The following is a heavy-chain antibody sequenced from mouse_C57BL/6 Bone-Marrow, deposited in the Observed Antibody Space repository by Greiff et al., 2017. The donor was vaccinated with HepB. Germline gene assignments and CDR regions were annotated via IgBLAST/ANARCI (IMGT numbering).Heavy chain of an antibody. CDR1: GFTFSDYY. CDR2: INYDGSST. D-gene: IGHD1-1*01. Sequence: VQLKESEGGLVQPGSSMKLSCTASGFTFSDYYMAWVRQVPEKGLEWVANINYDGSSTYYLDSLKSRFIISRDNAKNILYLQMSSLKSEDTATYYCARGSYYGSSYWFAYWGQGTLVTVSA. V-gene: IGHV5-16*01. CDR3: ARGSYYGSSYWFAY. J-gene: IGHJ3*01.